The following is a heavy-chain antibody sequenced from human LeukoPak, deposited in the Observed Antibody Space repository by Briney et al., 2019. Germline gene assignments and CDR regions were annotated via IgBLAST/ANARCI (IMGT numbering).Heavy chain of an antibody. CDR1: GGSISSYY. Sequence: SETLSLTCTVSGGSISSYYWSWMRQPPGKGLEWIGYIYYIGSTNYNPSLKSRVTISVDTSKNQFSLRLNSVTAADTAVYYCARHVLGGYVDYWGQGTLVTVSS. J-gene: IGHJ4*02. D-gene: IGHD2-15*01. CDR3: ARHVLGGYVDY. V-gene: IGHV4-59*08. CDR2: IYYIGST.